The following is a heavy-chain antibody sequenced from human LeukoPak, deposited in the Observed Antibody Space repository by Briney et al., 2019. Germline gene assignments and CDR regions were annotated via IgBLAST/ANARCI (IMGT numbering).Heavy chain of an antibody. D-gene: IGHD6-19*01. CDR2: INTNTGNP. Sequence: ASVKVSCKASGYTFTGYYMHWVRQAPGQGLEWMGWINTNTGNPTYAQGFTGRFVFSLDTSVSTAYLQISSLKAEDTAVYYCARESRGQWLKYYYYGMDVWGQGTTVTVSS. V-gene: IGHV7-4-1*02. CDR3: ARESRGQWLKYYYYGMDV. J-gene: IGHJ6*02. CDR1: GYTFTGYY.